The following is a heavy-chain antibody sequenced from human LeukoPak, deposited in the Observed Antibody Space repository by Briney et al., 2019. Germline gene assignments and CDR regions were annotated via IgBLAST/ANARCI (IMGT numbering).Heavy chain of an antibody. V-gene: IGHV3-7*01. CDR2: IKQDGSEK. Sequence: GGSLRLSCAASGFTFSSYWMSWVRQAPGKGLEWVANIKQDGSEKYYADSVKGRFTISRDNAKNSLYLQMNSLRAEDTAVYYCAREDSYYYGSGSYPFDYWGQGTLVTVSS. D-gene: IGHD3-10*01. J-gene: IGHJ4*02. CDR3: AREDSYYYGSGSYPFDY. CDR1: GFTFSSYW.